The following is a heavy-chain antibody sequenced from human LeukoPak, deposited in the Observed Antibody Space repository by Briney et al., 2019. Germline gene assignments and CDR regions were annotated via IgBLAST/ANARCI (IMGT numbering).Heavy chain of an antibody. CDR1: GGSISSYY. D-gene: IGHD7-27*01. Sequence: SETLSLTCTVSGGSISSYYWSWIRQPPGKGLEWIGYIYYSGSTNYNPSLKSRVTISVDTSKNQFSLKLSSVTAADTAVYYCARSPGDGALWDYWGQGTLVTVSS. CDR3: ARSPGDGALWDY. V-gene: IGHV4-59*01. CDR2: IYYSGST. J-gene: IGHJ4*02.